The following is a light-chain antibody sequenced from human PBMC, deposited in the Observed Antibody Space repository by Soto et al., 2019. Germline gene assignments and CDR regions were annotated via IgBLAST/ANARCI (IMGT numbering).Light chain of an antibody. CDR1: QSISGW. CDR2: KAS. CDR3: QQYNTYSPT. J-gene: IGKJ1*01. Sequence: DIQMTQSPSTLSAFVGDRVTITCRASQSISGWLSWYQQKPGKAPHLLIYKASSLESGVPSRFSGSGSGTEFTLTISSLQPDDFETYYCQQYNTYSPTFGQGTKVDIK. V-gene: IGKV1-5*03.